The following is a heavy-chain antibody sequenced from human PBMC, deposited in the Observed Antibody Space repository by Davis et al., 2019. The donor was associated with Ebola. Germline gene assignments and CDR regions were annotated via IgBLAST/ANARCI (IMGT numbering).Heavy chain of an antibody. V-gene: IGHV3-15*01. CDR1: GFTFSNAW. CDR3: TTDGIVLWWGSSWPKRLGY. Sequence: GESLKISCAASGFTFSNAWMSWVRQAPGKGLEWVGRIKSKTDGGTTDYAAPVKGRFTISRDDSKNTLYLQMNSLKTEDTAVYYCTTDGIVLWWGSSWPKRLGYWGQGTLVTVSS. CDR2: IKSKTDGGTT. D-gene: IGHD6-13*01. J-gene: IGHJ4*02.